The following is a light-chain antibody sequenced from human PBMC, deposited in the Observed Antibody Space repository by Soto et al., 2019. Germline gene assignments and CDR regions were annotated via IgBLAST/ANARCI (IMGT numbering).Light chain of an antibody. Sequence: IQMTQSPSTLSASVGDRVTITCRASQVISTSLAWYQVKPGKAPKLLIYAASTLESWVPSRFSATVSGTEFSLTITSLQPEDFATYYCQQLFDSPITFGQGTRLEIK. J-gene: IGKJ5*01. V-gene: IGKV1-9*01. CDR3: QQLFDSPIT. CDR1: QVISTS. CDR2: AAS.